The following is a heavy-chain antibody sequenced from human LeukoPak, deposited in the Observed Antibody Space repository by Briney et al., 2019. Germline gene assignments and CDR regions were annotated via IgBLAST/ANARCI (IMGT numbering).Heavy chain of an antibody. CDR1: GFSFSSYV. Sequence: GKSLRLSCVGSGFSFSSYVIHWVRQAPGKGLEWVGRIKRKTDAGTTDYAAPVKGRFTISRDDSKNTLFLQMNSLKTEDTAVYYCTTGNWGPYWGQGTLVTVSS. V-gene: IGHV3-15*07. J-gene: IGHJ4*02. D-gene: IGHD7-27*01. CDR2: IKRKTDAGTT. CDR3: TTGNWGPY.